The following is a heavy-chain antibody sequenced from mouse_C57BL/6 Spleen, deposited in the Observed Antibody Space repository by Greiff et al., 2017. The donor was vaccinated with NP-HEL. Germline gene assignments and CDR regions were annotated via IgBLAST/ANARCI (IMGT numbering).Heavy chain of an antibody. CDR3: ARGKYYYGSSEYFDY. CDR2: IFPGSGST. D-gene: IGHD1-1*01. V-gene: IGHV1-75*01. Sequence: QVKLKQSGPELVKPGASVKISCKASGYTFTDYYINWVKQRPGQGLEWIGWIFPGSGSTYYNEKFKGKATLTVDKSSSTAYMLLSSLTSEDSAVYFCARGKYYYGSSEYFDYWGQGTTLTVSS. CDR1: GYTFTDYY. J-gene: IGHJ2*01.